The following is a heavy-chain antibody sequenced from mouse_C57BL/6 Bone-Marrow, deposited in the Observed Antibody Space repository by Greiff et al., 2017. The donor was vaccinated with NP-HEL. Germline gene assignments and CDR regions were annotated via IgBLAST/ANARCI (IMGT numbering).Heavy chain of an antibody. V-gene: IGHV1-81*01. CDR2: IYPRSGNT. D-gene: IGHD3-2*02. CDR3: ARSRQLRLAWFAY. J-gene: IGHJ3*01. Sequence: QVQLQQSGAELARPGASVKLSCKASGYTFTSYGISWVKQRTGQGLEWIGEIYPRSGNTYYNEKFKGKATLTADKSSSTAYMELRSLTSEDSAVYFCARSRQLRLAWFAYWGQGTLVTVAA. CDR1: GYTFTSYG.